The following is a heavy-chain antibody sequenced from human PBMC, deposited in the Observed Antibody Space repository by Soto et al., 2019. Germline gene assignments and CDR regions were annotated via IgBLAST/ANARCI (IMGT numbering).Heavy chain of an antibody. CDR2: INAGNGNT. V-gene: IGHV1-3*01. J-gene: IGHJ4*02. CDR3: ARNAALVTTSSLLY. Sequence: ASVKVSCKASGYTFTSYAMHWVRQAPGQRLEWMGWINAGNGNTKYSQRFQGRVTTTRDTSASTAYMELSSLRSEDTAVYYCARNAALVTTSSLLYWGQGTLVTVSS. D-gene: IGHD5-12*01. CDR1: GYTFTSYA.